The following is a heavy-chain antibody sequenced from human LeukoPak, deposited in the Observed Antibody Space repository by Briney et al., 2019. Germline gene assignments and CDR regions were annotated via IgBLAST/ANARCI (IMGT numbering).Heavy chain of an antibody. J-gene: IGHJ1*01. CDR3: VWVSNQDFQH. D-gene: IGHD1-14*01. V-gene: IGHV1-69*05. CDR2: IIPIFGTA. Sequence: ASVKVSCKASGGTFSSYAISWVRQAPGQGLEWMGGIIPIFGTANYAQKFQGRVTITTDESTSTAYMELSSLRSEDTAVYYCVWVSNQDFQHWGQGTLVTVSS. CDR1: GGTFSSYA.